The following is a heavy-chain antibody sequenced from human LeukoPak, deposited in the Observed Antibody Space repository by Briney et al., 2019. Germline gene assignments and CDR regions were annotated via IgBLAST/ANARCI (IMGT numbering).Heavy chain of an antibody. V-gene: IGHV3-64*04. CDR3: ASWNKKYWEHYDGFDV. J-gene: IGHJ3*01. Sequence: GGSLRLSCSASGFTFTKYAMHWVRQAPGKGLEFVAGINDDWGTTDYADSVKGRFTISRDNSKNTLYLQMNSLRAEDTAVYYCASWNKKYWEHYDGFDVWGQGTMVTVSS. CDR1: GFTFTKYA. CDR2: INDDWGTT. D-gene: IGHD1/OR15-1a*01.